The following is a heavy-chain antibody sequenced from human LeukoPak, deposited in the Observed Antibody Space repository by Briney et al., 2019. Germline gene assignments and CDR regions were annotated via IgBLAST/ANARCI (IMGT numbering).Heavy chain of an antibody. Sequence: GGSLRLSCAASGFTFSSYGMHWVRQAPGKGLEWVAFIRYDGSNKYYADSVKGRFTISRDNSKNTLYLQMNSLRAEDTAVYYCARGVAVAESLDYWGQGTLVTVSS. V-gene: IGHV3-30*02. J-gene: IGHJ4*02. CDR1: GFTFSSYG. CDR2: IRYDGSNK. CDR3: ARGVAVAESLDY. D-gene: IGHD6-19*01.